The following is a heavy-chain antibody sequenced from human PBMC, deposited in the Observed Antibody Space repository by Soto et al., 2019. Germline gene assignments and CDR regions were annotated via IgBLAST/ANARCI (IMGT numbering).Heavy chain of an antibody. V-gene: IGHV4-31*03. CDR3: AALTATYWNFSI. Sequence: SETLSLTCTVSGDSITAGGHFWAWIRQHPENGLEWLGYIHYSGTTDYNPALKPRLTVLLDNSKNQFSLILRSVTAADTALSYCAALTATYWNFSIWGRGTLVTVSS. J-gene: IGHJ2*01. D-gene: IGHD2-21*02. CDR2: IHYSGTT. CDR1: GDSITAGGHF.